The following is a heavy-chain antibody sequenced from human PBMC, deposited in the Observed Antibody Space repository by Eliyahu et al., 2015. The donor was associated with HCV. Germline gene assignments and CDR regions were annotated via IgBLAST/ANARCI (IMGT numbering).Heavy chain of an antibody. CDR1: XFXFSSAW. D-gene: IGHD2-2*01. CDR3: TTDSSTGDY. Sequence: EVQLVESGGGLVKPGGSLXLFXAASXFXFSSAWMXXVRQAPGKGLEWVGRIKTKTDAGTTDFAATVKDRFTISRDDSKNTLYLQMNSLKTEDTAVYYCTTDSSTGDYWGRGTLVTVSS. CDR2: IKTKTDAGTT. J-gene: IGHJ4*02. V-gene: IGHV3-15*01.